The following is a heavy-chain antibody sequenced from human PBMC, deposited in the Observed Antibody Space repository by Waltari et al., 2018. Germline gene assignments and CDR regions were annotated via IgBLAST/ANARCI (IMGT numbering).Heavy chain of an antibody. CDR1: GYSISGGYY. CDR3: ASSTGWRNWFDP. CDR2: IYHSGST. D-gene: IGHD6-19*01. V-gene: IGHV4-38-2*01. J-gene: IGHJ5*02. Sequence: QVQLQESGPGLVKPSETLSLTCAVSGYSISGGYYWGWIRQPPGKGLEWIGSIYHSGSTYYNPSLKSRVTISVDTSKNQFSLKLSSVTAADTAVYYCASSTGWRNWFDPWGQGTLVTVSS.